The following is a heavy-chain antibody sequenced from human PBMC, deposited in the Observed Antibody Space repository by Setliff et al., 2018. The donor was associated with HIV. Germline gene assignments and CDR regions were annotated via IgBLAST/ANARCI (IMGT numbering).Heavy chain of an antibody. J-gene: IGHJ6*02. CDR2: IIPAFGTA. CDR3: ARGEGSGWDTVEENYYNLDV. Sequence: GASVKVSCKASGGTFSAFGFSWVRQAPGQGLEWMGGIIPAFGTADYAQKFQGRVTITADASTSTAYMELISLRSEDTAVYYCARGEGSGWDTVEENYYNLDVWGPGTTVTVSS. CDR1: GGTFSAFG. V-gene: IGHV1-69*13. D-gene: IGHD6-19*01.